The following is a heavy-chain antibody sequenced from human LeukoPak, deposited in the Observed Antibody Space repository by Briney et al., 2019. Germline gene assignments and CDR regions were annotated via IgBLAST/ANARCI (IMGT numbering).Heavy chain of an antibody. CDR2: IYYSGST. D-gene: IGHD3-16*02. V-gene: IGHV4-39*07. CDR3: ARAPRTGAWDMITFGGVIVHGDAFDF. Sequence: SETLSLTCAVSGGSLISTTYYWGWIRQPPGKGLEWIGSIYYSGSTFYNPSLKSRVTVSVDMSKNQFSLQLSSVTAADTAVYYCARAPRTGAWDMITFGGVIVHGDAFDFWGQGTMVTVSS. CDR1: GGSLISTTYY. J-gene: IGHJ3*01.